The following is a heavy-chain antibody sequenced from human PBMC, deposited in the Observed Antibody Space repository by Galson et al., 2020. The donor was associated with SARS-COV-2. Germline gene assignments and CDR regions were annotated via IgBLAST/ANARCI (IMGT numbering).Heavy chain of an antibody. J-gene: IGHJ4*02. Sequence: KIGESLKIPCKGSGYSFTSYWIGWVRQMPGKGLSWMGIIYPGDSDTRYSPSFQGQVTISADKSISTAYLQWSSLKASDTAMYYCARPRFGLMGEFDYWGQGTLVTVSS. V-gene: IGHV5-51*01. CDR1: GYSFTSYW. D-gene: IGHD3-10*01. CDR2: IYPGDSDT. CDR3: ARPRFGLMGEFDY.